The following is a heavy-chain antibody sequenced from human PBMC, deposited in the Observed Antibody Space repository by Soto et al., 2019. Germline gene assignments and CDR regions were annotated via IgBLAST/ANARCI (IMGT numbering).Heavy chain of an antibody. V-gene: IGHV4-59*08. J-gene: IGHJ6*03. CDR3: ARRRAGSGSLSSYMDV. CDR2: IYYSGST. D-gene: IGHD3-10*01. CDR1: GGSISSYX. Sequence: QVQLQESGPGLVKPSETLSLTCTVSGGSISSYXXXXXXXXXXXXXXWIGYIYYSGSTNYNPSLKSRVTISVDTSKNQFSLKLSSVTAADTAVYYCARRRAGSGSLSSYMDVWGKGTTVTVSS.